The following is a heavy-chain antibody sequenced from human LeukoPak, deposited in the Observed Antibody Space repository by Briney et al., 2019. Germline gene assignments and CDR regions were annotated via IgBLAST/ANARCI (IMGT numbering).Heavy chain of an antibody. CDR2: MNPNSGNT. V-gene: IGHV1-8*03. CDR1: GYTFTSYD. Sequence: AASVKVSCKASGYTFTSYDINWVRQATEQGLEWMGWMNPNSGNTGYAQKFQGRVTITRNTSISTAYMELSSLRSEDTAVYYCARSVEDLGAFDIWGQGTMVTVSS. D-gene: IGHD2-15*01. CDR3: ARSVEDLGAFDI. J-gene: IGHJ3*02.